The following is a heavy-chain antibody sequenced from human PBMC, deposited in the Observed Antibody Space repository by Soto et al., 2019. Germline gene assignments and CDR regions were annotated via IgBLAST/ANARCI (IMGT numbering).Heavy chain of an antibody. J-gene: IGHJ5*02. CDR2: MNPNSGNT. D-gene: IGHD3-16*01. CDR1: GYTFTSYD. Sequence: QVLLVQSGAEVKKPGASVKVSCKASGYTFTSYDINWVRQATGQGLEWMGWMNPNSGNTGYAQKFQGRVTMTRNTSISTAYMELSSLRSEDTAVYYCARGPHYDYIWGSQLNWFDPWGQGTLVTVSS. CDR3: ARGPHYDYIWGSQLNWFDP. V-gene: IGHV1-8*01.